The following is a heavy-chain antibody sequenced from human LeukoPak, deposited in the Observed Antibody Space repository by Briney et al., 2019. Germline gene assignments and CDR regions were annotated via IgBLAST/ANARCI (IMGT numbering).Heavy chain of an antibody. D-gene: IGHD2-8*01. Sequence: SETLSLACIVSGDSISSSSYFWGWIRQPPGKGLEWIGNIDYSGSTYYNPSLKSRVTISVETSKNQFSLKLTSVTAADTAVYYCAPIRVSTFCFDYWGQGTLVTVSS. V-gene: IGHV4-39*01. CDR1: GDSISSSSYF. J-gene: IGHJ4*02. CDR2: IDYSGST. CDR3: APIRVSTFCFDY.